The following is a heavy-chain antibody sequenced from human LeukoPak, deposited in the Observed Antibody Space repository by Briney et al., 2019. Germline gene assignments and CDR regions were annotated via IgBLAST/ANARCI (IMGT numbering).Heavy chain of an antibody. V-gene: IGHV3-48*03. J-gene: IGHJ6*04. CDR2: ISSSGSTI. D-gene: IGHD2-15*01. CDR1: GFTFSSYE. CDR3: ATLGYCSGGSCYYYGMDV. Sequence: GGSLRLSCAASGFTFSSYEMNWVRQAPGKGLEWVSYISSSGSTIYYADSVKGRFTISRDNAQNSLYLQMNSLRAEDTAVYYCATLGYCSGGSCYYYGMDVWGKGTTVTVSS.